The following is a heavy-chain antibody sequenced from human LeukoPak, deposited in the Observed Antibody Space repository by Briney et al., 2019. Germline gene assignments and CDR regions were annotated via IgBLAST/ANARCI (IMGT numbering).Heavy chain of an antibody. CDR2: IKQDGTEK. D-gene: IGHD1-26*01. CDR3: ARDEGGSSYII. CDR1: GFIFNLYY. J-gene: IGHJ3*02. Sequence: PGGSLRLSCAASGFIFNLYYMCWVRQAPGQGLEWVANIKQDGTEKSYVDSVKGRFTISRDNAKNSLYLQMNGLRAEDTAVYYCARDEGGSSYIIWGQGTMVTVSS. V-gene: IGHV3-7*01.